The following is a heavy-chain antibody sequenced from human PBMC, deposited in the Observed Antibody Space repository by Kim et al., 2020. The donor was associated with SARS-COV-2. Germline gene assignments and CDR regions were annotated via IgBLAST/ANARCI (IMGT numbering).Heavy chain of an antibody. CDR1: GGSISSGGYY. Sequence: SETLSLTCTVSGGSISSGGYYWSWIRQHPGKGLEWIGYIYYSGSTYYNPSLKSRVTISVDTSKNQFSLKLSSVTAADTAVYYCARGYDFWSGYYSWGQGTLVTVSS. J-gene: IGHJ4*02. V-gene: IGHV4-31*03. CDR2: IYYSGST. D-gene: IGHD3-3*01. CDR3: ARGYDFWSGYYS.